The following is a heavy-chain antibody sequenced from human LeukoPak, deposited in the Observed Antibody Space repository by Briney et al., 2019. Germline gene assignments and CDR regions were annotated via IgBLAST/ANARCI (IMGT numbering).Heavy chain of an antibody. D-gene: IGHD3-10*02. Sequence: GESLRLSCAASGFSFTTYWLGWVRQPPGKGLEWVANIKQDGTEKYYVDSVKGRFTISRDNAKNSLYLQMNSLRAEDTAVYYCAELGITMIGGVWGKGTTVTISS. CDR3: AELGITMIGGV. V-gene: IGHV3-7*01. J-gene: IGHJ6*04. CDR1: GFSFTTYW. CDR2: IKQDGTEK.